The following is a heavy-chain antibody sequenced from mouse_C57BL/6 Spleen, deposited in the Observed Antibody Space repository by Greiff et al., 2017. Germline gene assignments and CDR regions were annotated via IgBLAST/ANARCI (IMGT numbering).Heavy chain of an antibody. J-gene: IGHJ4*01. CDR1: GYTFTSYW. V-gene: IGHV1-55*01. Sequence: QVQLQQSGAALVKPGASVKMSCKASGYTFTSYWITWVKQRPGQGLEWIGDLYPGSGSTNYNEKFKSKATLTVDTTSSTAYMQLSSLTSEDSAVYYCARNNYFGSSYARDYWGQGTSGTVSS. CDR2: LYPGSGST. D-gene: IGHD1-1*01. CDR3: ARNNYFGSSYARDY.